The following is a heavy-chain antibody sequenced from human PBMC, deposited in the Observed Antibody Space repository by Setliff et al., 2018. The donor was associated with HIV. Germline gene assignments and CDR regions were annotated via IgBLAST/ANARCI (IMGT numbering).Heavy chain of an antibody. D-gene: IGHD6-13*01. Sequence: GGSLRLSCAAPGFTFSSYGMHWVRQAPGKGLEWVAVIWYDGNNKYYADSVKGRFTISRDNSKNTLYLQMNSLRAEDTAVYYCAKSYSSSWYCLDPWGQGTLVTVSS. J-gene: IGHJ5*02. CDR1: GFTFSSYG. CDR2: IWYDGNNK. CDR3: AKSYSSSWYCLDP. V-gene: IGHV3-33*06.